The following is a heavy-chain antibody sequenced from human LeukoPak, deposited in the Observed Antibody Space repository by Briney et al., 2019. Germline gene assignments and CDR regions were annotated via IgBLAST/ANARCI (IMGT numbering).Heavy chain of an antibody. D-gene: IGHD3-9*01. CDR1: GGSFSGHY. V-gene: IGHV4-34*01. Sequence: SETLSLTCAVYGGSFSGHYWRWIRQPPGKGLEWIGEINHSESSNYNLSLKSRITTSVDTSKNQFSLKLSSVTAADTAVYYCARHDWTLQYTTYIDYWGQGTLVTVSS. CDR3: ARHDWTLQYTTYIDY. CDR2: INHSESS. J-gene: IGHJ4*02.